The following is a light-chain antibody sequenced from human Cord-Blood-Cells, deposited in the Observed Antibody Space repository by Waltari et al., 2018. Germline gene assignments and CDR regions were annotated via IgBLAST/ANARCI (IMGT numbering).Light chain of an antibody. J-gene: IGKJ3*01. V-gene: IGKV1-33*01. CDR2: DAS. CDR1: QDISNY. CDR3: QQYDNLSPEVFT. Sequence: DIQMTQSPSSLSASVGDRVTITCQASQDISNYLNWYQQKPGKAPKLLIYDASNLETGVPSRFSGSGSGTDFTFTISSLQPEDIATYYCQQYDNLSPEVFTFGSGTKVDIK.